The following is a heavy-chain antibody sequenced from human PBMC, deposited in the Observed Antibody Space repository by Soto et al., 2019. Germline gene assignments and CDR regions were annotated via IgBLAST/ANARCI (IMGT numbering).Heavy chain of an antibody. CDR3: AAGGYCSSTSCYDYYYYMDV. CDR1: GFTFTSSA. V-gene: IGHV1-58*02. J-gene: IGHJ6*03. Sequence: SVKVSCKASGFTFTSSAMQWVRQARGQRLEWIGWIVVGSGNTNYAQKFQERVTITRDMSTSTAYMELSSLRSEDTAVYYCAAGGYCSSTSCYDYYYYMDVWGKGTTVTVSS. D-gene: IGHD2-2*01. CDR2: IVVGSGNT.